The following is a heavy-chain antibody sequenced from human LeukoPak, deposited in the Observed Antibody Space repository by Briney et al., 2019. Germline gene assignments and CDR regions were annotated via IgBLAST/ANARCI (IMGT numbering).Heavy chain of an antibody. J-gene: IGHJ4*02. CDR2: IDWEDNK. CDR3: ARILGHYGDYRDY. V-gene: IGHV2-70*11. CDR1: GLSLNTHAPS. Sequence: SGPPVVKPNRTLTLTCTFSGLSLNTHAPSMGWIRQSPGKSLEWLARIDWEDNKYHRTSLKTRITISNDTAKNRVVLTRANLDPVDTAPYYCARILGHYGDYRDYWGQETLVTVSS. D-gene: IGHD4-17*01.